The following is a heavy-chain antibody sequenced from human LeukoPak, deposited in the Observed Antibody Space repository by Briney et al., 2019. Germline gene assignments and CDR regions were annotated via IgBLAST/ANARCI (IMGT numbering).Heavy chain of an antibody. J-gene: IGHJ4*02. Sequence: GESLQISCQGSGYSFTSYWIGWVRQMPGKGLEWMGIIYPGDSDTRYSPSFQGQVTISADKSIGTAYLQWSSLKASDTAMYYCARRLYYYDSSGYGYYFDYWGQGTLVTVSS. D-gene: IGHD3-22*01. CDR2: IYPGDSDT. V-gene: IGHV5-51*01. CDR3: ARRLYYYDSSGYGYYFDY. CDR1: GYSFTSYW.